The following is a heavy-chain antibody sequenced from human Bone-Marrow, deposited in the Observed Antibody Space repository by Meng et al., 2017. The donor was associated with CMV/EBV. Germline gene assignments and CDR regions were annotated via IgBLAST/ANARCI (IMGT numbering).Heavy chain of an antibody. CDR2: INSDGSST. Sequence: GGSLRLSCAVSGFTFSSYWMHWVRQAPGKGLVWVSRINSDGSSTSYADSVKGRFTISRDNAKNTLYLQMNSLRAEDTAVYYCAKSPRRDGYNWYHYVDYWGQGTLVTVSS. V-gene: IGHV3-74*01. CDR1: GFTFSSYW. D-gene: IGHD5-24*01. J-gene: IGHJ4*02. CDR3: AKSPRRDGYNWYHYVDY.